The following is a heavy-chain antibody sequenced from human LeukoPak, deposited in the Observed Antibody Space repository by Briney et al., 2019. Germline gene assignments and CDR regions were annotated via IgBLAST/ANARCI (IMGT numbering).Heavy chain of an antibody. CDR2: IKWDGGRT. V-gene: IGHV3-20*04. D-gene: IGHD6-19*01. CDR3: ARDIWSSGRQHFDY. CDR1: GFTFDDHG. Sequence: GGSLRLSCAASGFTFDDHGMSWVRQAPGKGLEWVSGIKWDGGRTGYADSVKGRFTISRDNAKNSLYLQMNSLRAEDTAVYYCARDIWSSGRQHFDYWGQGTLVTVSS. J-gene: IGHJ4*02.